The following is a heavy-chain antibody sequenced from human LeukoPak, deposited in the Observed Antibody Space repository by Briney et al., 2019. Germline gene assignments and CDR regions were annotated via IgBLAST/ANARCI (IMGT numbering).Heavy chain of an antibody. Sequence: SETLSLTCTVSGYSISSGYYWGWIRQPPEKGLEWIGTIYHSGSTYYNPSLKSRVTISVDTSKNQFYLKMTSVTAADTAVYYCARGGDGSGYDPLTGFHVPPFDYWGQGALVTVSS. CDR3: ARGGDGSGYDPLTGFHVPPFDY. J-gene: IGHJ4*02. V-gene: IGHV4-38-2*02. CDR1: GYSISSGYY. D-gene: IGHD3-9*01. CDR2: IYHSGST.